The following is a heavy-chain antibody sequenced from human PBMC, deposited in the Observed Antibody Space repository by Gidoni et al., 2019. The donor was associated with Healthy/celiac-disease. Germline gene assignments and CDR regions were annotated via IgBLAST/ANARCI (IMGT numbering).Heavy chain of an antibody. CDR3: AKDIGPTTVTNFDY. J-gene: IGHJ4*02. CDR2: ISGNSGSI. D-gene: IGHD4-17*01. V-gene: IGHV3-9*01. CDR1: GFTFDDYA. Sequence: EVQLVESGGGLVQPGRSLRLSCAASGFTFDDYAMHWGRQAPGKGLEWVSGISGNSGSIGYADSVKGRFTISRDNAKNSLYLQMNSLRAEDTALYYCAKDIGPTTVTNFDYWGQGTLVTVSS.